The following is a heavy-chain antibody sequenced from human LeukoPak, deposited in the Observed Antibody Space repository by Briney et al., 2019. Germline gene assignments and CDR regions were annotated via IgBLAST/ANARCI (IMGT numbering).Heavy chain of an antibody. Sequence: GGSLRLSCAASGFTFSDYYMSWIRQAPGKGLEWVSYISSSGSTIYYADSLKGRITISRDNARRSLFLQMNSLRAEDTAVYYCARRASTERGHSYGLDYWGQGTLVTVSS. V-gene: IGHV3-11*04. CDR2: ISSSGSTI. CDR3: ARRASTERGHSYGLDY. J-gene: IGHJ4*02. CDR1: GFTFSDYY. D-gene: IGHD5-18*01.